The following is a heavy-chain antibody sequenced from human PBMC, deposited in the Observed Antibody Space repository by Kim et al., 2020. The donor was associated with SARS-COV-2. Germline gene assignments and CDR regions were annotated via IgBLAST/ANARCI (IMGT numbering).Heavy chain of an antibody. D-gene: IGHD3-10*01. CDR2: IYYSGST. V-gene: IGHV4-31*03. J-gene: IGHJ6*02. Sequence: SETLSLTCTVSGGSISSGGYYWSWIRQHPGKGLEWIGYIYYSGSTYYNPSLKSRVTISVDTSKNQFSLKLSSVTAADTAVYYCARVEYYGSGSSYGMDVWGQGTTVTVSS. CDR3: ARVEYYGSGSSYGMDV. CDR1: GGSISSGGYY.